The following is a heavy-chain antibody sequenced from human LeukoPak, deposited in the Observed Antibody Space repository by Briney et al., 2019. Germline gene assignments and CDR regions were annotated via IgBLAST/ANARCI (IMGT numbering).Heavy chain of an antibody. Sequence: GGSLRLSCAASGFTFSSYWMSRVRQAPGKGLEWVANIKQDGSEKYYVDSVKGRFTISRDNAKNSLYLQMNSLRAEDTAVYYCAREGWVSSSWYDYLDYWGQGTLVTVSS. CDR2: IKQDGSEK. V-gene: IGHV3-7*01. J-gene: IGHJ4*02. D-gene: IGHD6-13*01. CDR3: AREGWVSSSWYDYLDY. CDR1: GFTFSSYW.